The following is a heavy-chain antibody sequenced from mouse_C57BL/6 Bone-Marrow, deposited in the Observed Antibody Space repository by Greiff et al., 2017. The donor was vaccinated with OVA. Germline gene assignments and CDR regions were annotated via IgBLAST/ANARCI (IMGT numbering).Heavy chain of an antibody. CDR1: GFSFTSYG. CDR3: ARNDDYDDGYYYAMDY. CDR2: IWSGGST. V-gene: IGHV2-2*01. D-gene: IGHD2-4*01. Sequence: QVQLQQSGPGLVQPSQSLSITCTVSGFSFTSYGVHWVRQSPGKGLEWLGVIWSGGSTDYNAAFISRLSISKDNSKSQVFFKMNSMHADDTAIYYCARNDDYDDGYYYAMDYWGQGTSVTVSS. J-gene: IGHJ4*01.